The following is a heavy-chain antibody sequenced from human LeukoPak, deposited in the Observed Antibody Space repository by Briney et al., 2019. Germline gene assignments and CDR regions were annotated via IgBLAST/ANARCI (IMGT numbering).Heavy chain of an antibody. D-gene: IGHD1-26*01. CDR3: ARGGATTLFDY. CDR1: GFTFSSYA. J-gene: IGHJ4*02. Sequence: PGGSLRLSCAASGFTFSSYAMHWVRQAPGKGLEYVSAISSNGDQTYYGNSVKGRFTISRDNSKNTLYLQMGGLSIEDVAVYYCARGGATTLFDYWGQGTLVTVSS. V-gene: IGHV3-64*01. CDR2: ISSNGDQT.